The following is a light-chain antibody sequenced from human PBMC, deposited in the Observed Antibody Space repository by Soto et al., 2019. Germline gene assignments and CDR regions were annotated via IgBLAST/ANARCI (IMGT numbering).Light chain of an antibody. CDR1: QSISTY. CDR2: AAS. J-gene: IGKJ3*01. CDR3: QQTYDTPFT. V-gene: IGKV1-39*01. Sequence: DIQMTQSPSSLSASVGDRVTITCRASQSISTYLSWYQQKPGQAPKVLIYAASRLERGVPSRFSGSGSVTDFALTVSSLQPEDFATYYCQQTYDTPFTFGPGNTV.